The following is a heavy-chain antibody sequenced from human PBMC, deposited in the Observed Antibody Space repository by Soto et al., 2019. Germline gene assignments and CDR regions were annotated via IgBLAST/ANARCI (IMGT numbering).Heavy chain of an antibody. Sequence: SETLSLTCTVSGASITYSSYYWGWVRQPPGKGLEWIAYVYYSGSTYYNPPLKSRVTISLDTSENLFSLSLTSVTAADTAVYYCARMPIVGTTPYYFDSWGPGTLVTVSS. CDR3: ARMPIVGTTPYYFDS. CDR2: VYYSGST. CDR1: GASITYSSYY. V-gene: IGHV4-39*01. D-gene: IGHD1-1*01. J-gene: IGHJ4*02.